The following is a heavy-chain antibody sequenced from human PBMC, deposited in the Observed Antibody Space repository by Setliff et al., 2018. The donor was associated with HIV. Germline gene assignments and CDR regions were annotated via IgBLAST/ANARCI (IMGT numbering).Heavy chain of an antibody. Sequence: NPSETLSLTCAVSGSSISSTYYWGWIRQPPGKGLEWIGSIYHSGSTFYSPSLKSRVTISVDTSKNQFSLKLSSVTAADTAIYYCARGSPSSSWYGEYAYWGQGTLVTVSS. J-gene: IGHJ4*02. CDR1: GSSISSTYY. CDR2: IYHSGST. CDR3: ARGSPSSSWYGEYAY. D-gene: IGHD6-13*01. V-gene: IGHV4-38-2*01.